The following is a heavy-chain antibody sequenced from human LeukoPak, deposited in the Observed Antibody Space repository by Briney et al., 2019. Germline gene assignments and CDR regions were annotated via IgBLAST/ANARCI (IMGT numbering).Heavy chain of an antibody. CDR2: IYSGGST. CDR3: ARGYNSGRSDDIDY. CDR1: GFTVSSNY. J-gene: IGHJ4*02. Sequence: PGGSLRLSCAASGFTVSSNYMSWVRQAPGKGLEWVSVIYSGGSTYYADSVKGRFTISRDNSKNTLYLQMNSLRAEDTAVYYCARGYNSGRSDDIDYWGQGTLVTVSS. D-gene: IGHD3-10*01. V-gene: IGHV3-66*02.